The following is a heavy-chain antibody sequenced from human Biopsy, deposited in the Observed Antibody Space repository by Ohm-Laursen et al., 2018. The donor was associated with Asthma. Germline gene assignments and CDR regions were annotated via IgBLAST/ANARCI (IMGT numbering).Heavy chain of an antibody. CDR1: GVSIRSYY. J-gene: IGHJ4*02. Sequence: TLFLTCTVSGVSIRSYYWTWIRQPPGKGLEWIGNIHYSGSTYSNPSLKNRVTISVDTSKKQISLRLSSVIAADTAVYYCAGFCSGGNCPDHWGQGTLVTVSS. CDR3: AGFCSGGNCPDH. D-gene: IGHD2-15*01. V-gene: IGHV4-59*01. CDR2: IHYSGST.